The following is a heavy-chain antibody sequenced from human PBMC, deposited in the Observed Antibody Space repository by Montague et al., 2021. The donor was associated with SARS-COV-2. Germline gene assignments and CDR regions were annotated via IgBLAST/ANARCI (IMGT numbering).Heavy chain of an antibody. V-gene: IGHV4-31*03. CDR2: IYNGGST. J-gene: IGHJ4*02. D-gene: IGHD1-1*01. Sequence: TLSLTCTVSGGSISSGGYYWSWIRQHPGDGLGWIGFIYNGGSTHSSPSLKGRVTISLDTSENQFSLNLSSVTAADTAVYFCARGSGNLDRGDHLDFWGQGTLVTVSS. CDR3: ARGSGNLDRGDHLDF. CDR1: GGSISSGGYY.